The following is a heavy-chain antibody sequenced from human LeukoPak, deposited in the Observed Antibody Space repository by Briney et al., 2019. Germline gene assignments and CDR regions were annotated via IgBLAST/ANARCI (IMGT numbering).Heavy chain of an antibody. D-gene: IGHD3-10*01. CDR2: ISGDGDST. CDR3: AKDFGRNLGGPGY. V-gene: IGHV3-23*01. Sequence: GGSLRLSCAASGFTFSTYTMAWVRQAPGGGLEWVSGISGDGDSTYYADSVKGRFAISRDNSKSTLYLQMNSLRAEGTAVYYCAKDFGRNLGGPGYWGRGTLVTVSS. CDR1: GFTFSTYT. J-gene: IGHJ4*02.